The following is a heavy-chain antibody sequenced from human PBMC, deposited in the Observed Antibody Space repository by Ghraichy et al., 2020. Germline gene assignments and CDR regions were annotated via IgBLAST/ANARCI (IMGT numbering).Heavy chain of an antibody. CDR3: ARGRDYQFWSSHFDSGWLHP. Sequence: SETLSLTCGVYGGSLRGYFWNWIRQPLGKGLEWIGEVNHDGGTNYNPSLKSQVTISIDTSNNHFSLKMSSVTAADTAVYYCARGRDYQFWSSHFDSGWLHPWGQGTLVIVSS. D-gene: IGHD3-3*01. CDR2: VNHDGGT. J-gene: IGHJ5*02. V-gene: IGHV4-34*01. CDR1: GGSLRGYF.